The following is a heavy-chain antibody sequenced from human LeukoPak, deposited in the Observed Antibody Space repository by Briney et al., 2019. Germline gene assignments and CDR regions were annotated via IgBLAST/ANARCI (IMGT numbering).Heavy chain of an antibody. D-gene: IGHD5-18*01. CDR1: GGSISSSTYY. CDR3: ARLAAMVYFDY. V-gene: IGHV4-39*07. CDR2: IYYSGNT. Sequence: PSETLSLTCTVSGGSISSSTYYWGWIRQPPGKGLEWIGSIYYSGNTYYNPSLKSRVTISVDTSKNQFSLKLSSVTAADTAVYYCARLAAMVYFDYWGQGTLVTVSS. J-gene: IGHJ4*02.